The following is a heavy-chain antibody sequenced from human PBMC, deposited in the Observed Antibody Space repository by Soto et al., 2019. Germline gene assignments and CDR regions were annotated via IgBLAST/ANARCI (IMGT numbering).Heavy chain of an antibody. Sequence: QVQLVESGGGVVQPGRSLRLSCAASGFTFSSYGMHWVRQAPGKGLEWVAVIWYDGSNKYYADSMKGRFTISRDNSKNTLYLQMNSLRAEDTAVYYCARPPRTLDYYYYYMDVWGKGTTVTVSS. D-gene: IGHD2-15*01. CDR1: GFTFSSYG. J-gene: IGHJ6*03. V-gene: IGHV3-33*01. CDR2: IWYDGSNK. CDR3: ARPPRTLDYYYYYMDV.